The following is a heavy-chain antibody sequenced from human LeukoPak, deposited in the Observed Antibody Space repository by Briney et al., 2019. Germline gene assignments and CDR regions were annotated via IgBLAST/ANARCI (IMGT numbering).Heavy chain of an antibody. V-gene: IGHV4-59*12. Sequence: SETLSLTCTVSGGSISSYYWSWIRQPPGKGLEWIGEIYHSGSTNYNPSLKGRVTISVDKSKNQFSLKLSSVTAADTAVYYCARNHGGWFDSWGQGTLVTVSS. D-gene: IGHD4-23*01. J-gene: IGHJ5*01. CDR1: GGSISSYY. CDR3: ARNHGGWFDS. CDR2: IYHSGST.